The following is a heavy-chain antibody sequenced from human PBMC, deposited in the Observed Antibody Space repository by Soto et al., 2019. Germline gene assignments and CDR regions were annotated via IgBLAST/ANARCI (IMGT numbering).Heavy chain of an antibody. CDR1: GFTFSSYA. J-gene: IGHJ4*02. D-gene: IGHD6-19*01. CDR2: ISYDGSNK. Sequence: TGGSLRLSGAASGFTFSSYAMHWVRQAPGKGLEWVAVISYDGSNKYYADSVKGRFTISRDNSKNTLYLQMNSLRAEDTAVYYCAREAAVAGLNRGYFDYWGQGTLVTVSS. CDR3: AREAAVAGLNRGYFDY. V-gene: IGHV3-30-3*01.